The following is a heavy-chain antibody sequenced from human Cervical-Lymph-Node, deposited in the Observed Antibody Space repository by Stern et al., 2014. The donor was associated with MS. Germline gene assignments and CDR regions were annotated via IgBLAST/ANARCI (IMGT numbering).Heavy chain of an antibody. J-gene: IGHJ4*02. Sequence: EVQLVESGPEVKRPGESLKISCQASGYTFTSYWIGGVRQMPGKGLEWIALIFPGGSDIRYSPSFQAQVTISADKPTSTANLQWNNLKASDAAIYYCARQRYFDYWGQGTLVTVSS. CDR2: IFPGGSDI. V-gene: IGHV5-51*01. CDR3: ARQRYFDY. CDR1: GYTFTSYW.